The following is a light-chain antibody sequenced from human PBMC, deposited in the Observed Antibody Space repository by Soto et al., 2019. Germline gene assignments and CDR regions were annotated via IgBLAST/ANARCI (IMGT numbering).Light chain of an antibody. V-gene: IGLV1-44*01. CDR3: AAWDGSLNGWV. J-gene: IGLJ3*02. CDR1: SSNIGANH. CDR2: SNN. Sequence: QSVLTQPPSASGTPGQRVTISCSGSSSNIGANHVDWYQQLPGTAPTVLIYSNNQRPSGVPDRFSASKSGTSASLAISGLQSEDEADYYCAAWDGSLNGWVFGGGTKLTVL.